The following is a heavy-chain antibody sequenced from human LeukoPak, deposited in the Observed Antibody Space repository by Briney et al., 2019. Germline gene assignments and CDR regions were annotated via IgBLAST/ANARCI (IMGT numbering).Heavy chain of an antibody. Sequence: ASVKVSCKASGYTFTGYYMHWVRQAPGQGLEWMGWINPNSGGTNYAQKFQGRVTMARDTSISTAYMELSRLRSDDTAVYYCARNGRTNCSGGSCYTTGGYHYYMDVWGKGTTVTVSS. CDR3: ARNGRTNCSGGSCYTTGGYHYYMDV. D-gene: IGHD2-15*01. V-gene: IGHV1-2*02. CDR2: INPNSGGT. CDR1: GYTFTGYY. J-gene: IGHJ6*03.